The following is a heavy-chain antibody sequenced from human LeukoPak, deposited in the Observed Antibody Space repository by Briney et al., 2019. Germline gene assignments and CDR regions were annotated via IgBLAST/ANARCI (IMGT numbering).Heavy chain of an antibody. Sequence: GGSLRLSCGASGFTFDDYRVSWVRRAPGRGLEWVTGINWNDGRTGYADSVKGRFTISRDNAKNSLYLQMNSLRAEDTALYYCARVGSSGWPSRRVVDYWGQGTLVTVSS. V-gene: IGHV3-20*04. J-gene: IGHJ4*02. D-gene: IGHD6-19*01. CDR2: INWNDGRT. CDR1: GFTFDDYR. CDR3: ARVGSSGWPSRRVVDY.